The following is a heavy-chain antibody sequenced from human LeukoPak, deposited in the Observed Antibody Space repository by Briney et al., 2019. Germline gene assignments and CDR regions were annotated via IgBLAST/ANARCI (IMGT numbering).Heavy chain of an antibody. CDR3: ARDPARGDYNNYYYYYYMDV. CDR2: INPNSGGT. D-gene: IGHD4-17*01. J-gene: IGHJ6*03. V-gene: IGHV1-2*06. Sequence: GASVKVSCKASGYTFTGYYMHWVRQAPGQGLEWMGRINPNSGGTNYAQKFQGRVTMTRDTSISTAYMELSRLRSDDTAVYYCARDPARGDYNNYYYYYYMDVWGKGTTVTVSS. CDR1: GYTFTGYY.